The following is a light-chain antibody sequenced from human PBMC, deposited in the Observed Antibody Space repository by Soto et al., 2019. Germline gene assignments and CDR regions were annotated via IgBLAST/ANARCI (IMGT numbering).Light chain of an antibody. Sequence: EIVLTQSPATLSLSPGERATLSCRASQSVSSHSAWYQQKPGQAPRLLIYDASNRATGIPARFSGSGSGTDFTLTISSLEPEDFAVYYCQQFSSYPLTFGGGTKV. V-gene: IGKV3-11*01. CDR3: QQFSSYPLT. J-gene: IGKJ4*01. CDR1: QSVSSH. CDR2: DAS.